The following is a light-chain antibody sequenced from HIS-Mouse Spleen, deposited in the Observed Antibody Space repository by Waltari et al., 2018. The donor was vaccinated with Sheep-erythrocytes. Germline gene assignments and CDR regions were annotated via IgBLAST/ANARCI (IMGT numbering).Light chain of an antibody. CDR1: SSDVGSYNL. CDR3: CSYAGSSTPWV. CDR2: EGS. V-gene: IGLV2-23*01. Sequence: QSALTQPASVSGSPGQSITISCTGTSSDVGSYNLVSWYQQHPGKAPKLMIYEGSKRPSGVSNRFSGSKSGNTASLTIAVLQAEDEAGYYCCSYAGSSTPWVFGGGTKLTVL. J-gene: IGLJ3*02.